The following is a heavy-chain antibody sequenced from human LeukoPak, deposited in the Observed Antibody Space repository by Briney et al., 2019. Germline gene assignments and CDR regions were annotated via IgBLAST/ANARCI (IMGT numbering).Heavy chain of an antibody. J-gene: IGHJ5*02. Sequence: GGSLRLSRAASGFTFSSYWMSWVCQAPGKGLEWVANIKQDGSEKYYVDSVKGRFTISRDNAKNSLYLQMNSLRAEDTAVYYCARNKGGNKYNWFDPWGQGTLVTVSS. CDR1: GFTFSSYW. D-gene: IGHD4-23*01. CDR2: IKQDGSEK. V-gene: IGHV3-7*01. CDR3: ARNKGGNKYNWFDP.